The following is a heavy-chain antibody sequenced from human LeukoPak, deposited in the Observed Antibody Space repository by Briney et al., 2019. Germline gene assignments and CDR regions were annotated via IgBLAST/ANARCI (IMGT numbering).Heavy chain of an antibody. Sequence: GGSLRLSCAASGFTFSDYYMSWIRQAPGKGLEWVSYISSSGSTIYYADSVKGRFTISRDNAKNSLYLQMNSLRAEDTAVYYCAKGKESSGFLEWLQIPRFDYWGQGTLVTVSS. V-gene: IGHV3-11*04. D-gene: IGHD3-3*01. J-gene: IGHJ4*02. CDR3: AKGKESSGFLEWLQIPRFDY. CDR2: ISSSGSTI. CDR1: GFTFSDYY.